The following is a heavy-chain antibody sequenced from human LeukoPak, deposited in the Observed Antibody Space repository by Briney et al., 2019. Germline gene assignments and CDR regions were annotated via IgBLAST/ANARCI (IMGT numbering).Heavy chain of an antibody. J-gene: IGHJ4*02. CDR2: INPNSGGT. D-gene: IGHD3-22*01. CDR1: GYTFTGYY. V-gene: IGHV1-2*02. CDR3: ARGGYYDSSGYYTY. Sequence: ASVKVSCKASGYTFTGYYMHWVRQAPRQGLEWMGWINPNSGGTNYAQKFQGRVTMTRDTSISTAYMELSRLRSDDTAVYYCARGGYYDSSGYYTYWGQGTLVTVSS.